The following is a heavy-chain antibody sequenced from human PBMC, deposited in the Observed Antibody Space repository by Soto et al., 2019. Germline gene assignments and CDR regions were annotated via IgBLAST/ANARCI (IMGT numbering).Heavy chain of an antibody. CDR2: ISYDGNNK. CDR1: GFTFSSYG. Sequence: QVQLVESGGGVVQPGKSLRLSCAASGFTFSSYGMHWVRQAPGKGLEWVGLISYDGNNKFYADSVKGRFTISRDNSKNTLFLQMNSLRADDTALYYCAKDIEEVVYYHGMDVWGQGTTVTVSS. V-gene: IGHV3-30*18. D-gene: IGHD3-3*02. CDR3: AKDIEEVVYYHGMDV. J-gene: IGHJ6*02.